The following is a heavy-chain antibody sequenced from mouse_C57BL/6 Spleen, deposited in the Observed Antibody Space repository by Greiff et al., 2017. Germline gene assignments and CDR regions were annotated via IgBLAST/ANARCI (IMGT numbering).Heavy chain of an antibody. CDR3: AREDYYGSSYYLDY. Sequence: EVMLVESEGGLVQPGSSMKLSCTSSGFTFSDYYMAWVRQVPEKGLEWVANINYDGSSTYYLDSLKSRFIISRDNAKTILYLQMSSLKSEDTDTYYCAREDYYGSSYYLDYWGQGTTLTVSS. D-gene: IGHD1-1*01. V-gene: IGHV5-16*01. CDR2: INYDGSST. CDR1: GFTFSDYY. J-gene: IGHJ2*01.